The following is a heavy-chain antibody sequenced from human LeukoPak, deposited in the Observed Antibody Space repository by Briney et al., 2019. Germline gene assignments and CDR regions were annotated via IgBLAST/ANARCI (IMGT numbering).Heavy chain of an antibody. D-gene: IGHD3-22*01. Sequence: ASVKVSCKVSGYTLTEISIHWVRQAPGQGLEWMGIINPSGGSTNYAQKFQGRVTMTRDTSTSTVYMELSSLRSEDTAVYYCAKDLYHRYYHNSGHAFDYWGQGTLVTVSS. CDR1: GYTLTEIS. CDR3: AKDLYHRYYHNSGHAFDY. V-gene: IGHV1-46*01. CDR2: INPSGGST. J-gene: IGHJ4*02.